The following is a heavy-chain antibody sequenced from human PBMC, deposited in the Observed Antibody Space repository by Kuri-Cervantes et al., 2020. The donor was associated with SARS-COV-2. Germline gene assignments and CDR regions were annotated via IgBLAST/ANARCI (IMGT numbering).Heavy chain of an antibody. CDR3: AKEISTTGHRYFYGMDV. CDR2: ISFDGIDK. D-gene: IGHD2/OR15-2a*01. Sequence: GESLKISCAASGFTFSKYAVHWLRQAPGKGLEWVAIISFDGIDKYYRDSVKGRFTISRDNSKNTLYLQMNSLRAEDTAVYYCAKEISTTGHRYFYGMDVWGQGTTVTVSS. CDR1: GFTFSKYA. V-gene: IGHV3-30*18. J-gene: IGHJ6*02.